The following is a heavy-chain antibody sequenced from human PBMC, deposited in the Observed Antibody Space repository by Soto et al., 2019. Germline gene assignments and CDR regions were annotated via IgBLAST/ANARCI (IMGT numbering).Heavy chain of an antibody. V-gene: IGHV1-18*01. CDR3: ARVLLATVTTGWFDP. J-gene: IGHJ5*02. D-gene: IGHD4-17*01. Sequence: QVQLVQSGAEVKKPGASVKVSCKASGYTFTSYGISWVRLAPGQGLEWMGWISAYNGNTNYAQKLQGRVTMTTDTSTSTAYMELRSLRSDDTAVYYCARVLLATVTTGWFDPWGQGTLVTVSS. CDR1: GYTFTSYG. CDR2: ISAYNGNT.